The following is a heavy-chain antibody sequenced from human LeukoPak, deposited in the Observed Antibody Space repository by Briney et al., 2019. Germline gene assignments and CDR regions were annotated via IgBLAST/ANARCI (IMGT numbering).Heavy chain of an antibody. CDR2: ISSSGSTI. J-gene: IGHJ4*02. CDR1: GFTFSDYY. V-gene: IGHV3-11*01. Sequence: GGALRLSCAASGFTFSDYYMSWVRQAPGKGVEWVSYISSSGSTIYYADSVKGRFTISRDNAKNSLYLQMNSLRAEDTAVYYCARDGDMGATEYWGQGTLVTVSS. D-gene: IGHD1-26*01. CDR3: ARDGDMGATEY.